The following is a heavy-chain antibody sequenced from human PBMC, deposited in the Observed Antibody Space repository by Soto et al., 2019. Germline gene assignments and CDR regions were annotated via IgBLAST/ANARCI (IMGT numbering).Heavy chain of an antibody. Sequence: GGSLRLSCAASGFTFSSYWMSWVRQAPGKGLEWVANIKQDGSEKYYVDSVKGRFTISRDNAKNSLYLQMNSLRAEDTAVYYCARDGGQPYCSGGSCYAYYWGQGTLVTVSS. CDR2: IKQDGSEK. V-gene: IGHV3-7*01. CDR3: ARDGGQPYCSGGSCYAYY. CDR1: GFTFSSYW. J-gene: IGHJ4*02. D-gene: IGHD2-15*01.